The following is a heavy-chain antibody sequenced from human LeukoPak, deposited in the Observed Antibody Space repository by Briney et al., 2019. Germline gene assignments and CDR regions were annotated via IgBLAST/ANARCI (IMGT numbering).Heavy chain of an antibody. J-gene: IGHJ3*02. CDR3: ARPGYYDFWCGYRDAFDI. D-gene: IGHD3-3*01. CDR2: IYHSGST. CDR1: GYSISSGYY. Sequence: PSETLSLTCADSGYSISSGYYWGWIRQPPRKGQEWIGSIYHSGSTYYNPSLKSRVTISVDTSKNQFSLKLSSVSDADTAVYYCARPGYYDFWCGYRDAFDIWGQGTMVTVSS. V-gene: IGHV4-38-2*01.